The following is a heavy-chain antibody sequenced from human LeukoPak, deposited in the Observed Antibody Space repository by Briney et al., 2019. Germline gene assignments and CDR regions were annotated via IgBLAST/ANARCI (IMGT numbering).Heavy chain of an antibody. Sequence: GGSLRLSCAASGFTFSSYWMHWVRQAPGKGLVWVSRINSDGSSTSYADSVKGRFTISRDNAKNTLYLQMNSLRAEDTAVYYCARGRPYYDILTGHQGPFDYWGQGTLVTVSS. CDR3: ARGRPYYDILTGHQGPFDY. J-gene: IGHJ4*02. V-gene: IGHV3-74*01. CDR1: GFTFSSYW. CDR2: INSDGSST. D-gene: IGHD3-9*01.